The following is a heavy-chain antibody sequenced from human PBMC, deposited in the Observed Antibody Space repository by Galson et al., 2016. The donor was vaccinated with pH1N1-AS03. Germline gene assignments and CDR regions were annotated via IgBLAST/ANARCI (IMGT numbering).Heavy chain of an antibody. J-gene: IGHJ4*02. V-gene: IGHV3-7*01. Sequence: SLRLSCAASGFRFIDYWMTRVRQAPGKGLEWVAHIDPDGHEKYYMDSVEGRFTISRDNAKNSLYLQMNSLSAEDTAVYYCVKGGTNFDSWGQGTLVTVSS. CDR2: IDPDGHEK. CDR1: GFRFIDYW. D-gene: IGHD1-26*01. CDR3: VKGGTNFDS.